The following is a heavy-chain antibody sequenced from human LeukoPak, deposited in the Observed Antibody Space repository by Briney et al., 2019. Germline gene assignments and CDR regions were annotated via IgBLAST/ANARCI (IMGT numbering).Heavy chain of an antibody. CDR1: GLSFTSFA. D-gene: IGHD5-24*01. Sequence: PGGSLRLSCAVSGLSFTSFAMSWVRQAPGKGLECVSAITGSAGATWYADAVKGRFTISRDNSKNTMYLQMNSLGAEDTALYYCAKMKGATEYYYYAMDVWGKGTMVSVSS. J-gene: IGHJ6*04. V-gene: IGHV3-23*01. CDR3: AKMKGATEYYYYAMDV. CDR2: ITGSAGAT.